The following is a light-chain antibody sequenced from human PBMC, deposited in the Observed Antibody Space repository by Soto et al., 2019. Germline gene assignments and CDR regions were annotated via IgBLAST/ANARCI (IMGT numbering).Light chain of an antibody. V-gene: IGLV2-8*01. Sequence: QSALTQPPSASGSPGQSVTISCIETSSDVGGYNYVSWYQQHPGKAPKLMIYEVSKRPSGVPDRFSGSKSGNTASLTVSGLQAEDEADYYCSSYAGSNNLGVFGTGTKLTVL. CDR2: EVS. CDR3: SSYAGSNNLGV. CDR1: SSDVGGYNY. J-gene: IGLJ1*01.